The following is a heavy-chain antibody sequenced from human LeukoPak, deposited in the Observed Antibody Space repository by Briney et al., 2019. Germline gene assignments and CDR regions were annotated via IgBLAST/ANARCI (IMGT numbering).Heavy chain of an antibody. CDR3: APGGNGAFHI. CDR1: GFTVSSNY. Sequence: PGGSLRLSCAASGFTVSSNYMSWVRQAPGKGLEWVSVIYGGGSTYYADSVKGRFTISGDNSKNTLYLQLNSLRAEDTAVYYCAPGGNGAFHIWGQGTMVTVSS. D-gene: IGHD4-23*01. J-gene: IGHJ3*02. CDR2: IYGGGST. V-gene: IGHV3-53*01.